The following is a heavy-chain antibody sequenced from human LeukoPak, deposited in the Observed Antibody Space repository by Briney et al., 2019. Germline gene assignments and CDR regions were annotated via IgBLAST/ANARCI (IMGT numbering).Heavy chain of an antibody. D-gene: IGHD2-15*01. J-gene: IGHJ4*02. CDR3: ARGGCSGGSCREGYFDY. CDR1: GGSVSSGNSY. CDR2: IYYSGST. Sequence: SETLSLTCIVSGGSVSSGNSYWSWIRQPPGKGLEWIGYIYYSGSTNCNPSLKSRVTISVDTSKKQFSLQLSSVTAADTAVYYCARGGCSGGSCREGYFDYWGQGALVTVSS. V-gene: IGHV4-61*01.